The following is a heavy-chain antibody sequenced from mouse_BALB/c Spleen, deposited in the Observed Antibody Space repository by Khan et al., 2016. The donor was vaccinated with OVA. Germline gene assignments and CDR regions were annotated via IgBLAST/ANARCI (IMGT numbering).Heavy chain of an antibody. CDR2: IWGDGST. CDR1: GFSLTRYG. V-gene: IGHV2-3*01. D-gene: IGHD1-1*01. Sequence: QVQLKQSGPGLVAPSQSLSITCTVSGFSLTRYGVNWVRQPPGKGLEWLGVIWGDGSTNYHSTLKSRLIISKDNSKSQVFLKLNSLQTDDTATYYCAKFTPDYYSMDYWGQGTSVTISS. CDR3: AKFTPDYYSMDY. J-gene: IGHJ4*01.